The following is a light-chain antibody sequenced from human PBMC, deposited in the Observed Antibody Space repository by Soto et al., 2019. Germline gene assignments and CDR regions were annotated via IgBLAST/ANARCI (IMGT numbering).Light chain of an antibody. CDR2: GGN. CDR1: RRGVGGYKP. J-gene: IGLJ2*01. V-gene: IGLV2-23*01. Sequence: VLNQPASVSGAPGQAITISCTGNRRGVGGYKPVSLDQQHPGKGPKVIIYGGNQRPSRVSNRFPGSKSGNTAYLTISGLQAEDEADYYCCSYVGRSPHVVFGGGTKVTVL. CDR3: CSYVGRSPHVV.